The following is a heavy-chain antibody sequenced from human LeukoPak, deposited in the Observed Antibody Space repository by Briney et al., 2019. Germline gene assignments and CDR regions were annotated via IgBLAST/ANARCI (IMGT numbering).Heavy chain of an antibody. V-gene: IGHV4-59*08. Sequence: SETLSLTCAASGVSISSYYWSWLRQPPGKGLEWIGYIYYSGSTNYNPSLKSRVTISVDTSKNQFSPNLSSVTAADTAVYYCACRIIVGAGYYLDYWGQGTLVTVSS. CDR2: IYYSGST. CDR1: GVSISSYY. D-gene: IGHD1-26*01. CDR3: ACRIIVGAGYYLDY. J-gene: IGHJ4*02.